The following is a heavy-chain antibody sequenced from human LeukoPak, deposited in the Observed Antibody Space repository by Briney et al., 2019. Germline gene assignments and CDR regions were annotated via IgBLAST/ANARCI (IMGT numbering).Heavy chain of an antibody. Sequence: PGGSVRLSCAASGFTFSSYWMTWVRQAPGKGLEWVASIEQDGNEKYYVDSVKGRFTISKDNARNSLYLQMSSLRADDTAVYYCARDGAFRIYDYWGQGTLVTVSS. J-gene: IGHJ4*02. CDR1: GFTFSSYW. CDR2: IEQDGNEK. CDR3: ARDGAFRIYDY. V-gene: IGHV3-7*01. D-gene: IGHD3-3*02.